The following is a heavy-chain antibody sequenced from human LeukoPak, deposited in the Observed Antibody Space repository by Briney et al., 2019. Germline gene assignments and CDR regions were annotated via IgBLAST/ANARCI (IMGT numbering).Heavy chain of an antibody. D-gene: IGHD5-18*01. CDR2: IIPIFGTA. CDR3: ARGQSGYSYGQLWFDP. CDR1: GGTFSSYA. V-gene: IGHV1-69*13. J-gene: IGHJ5*02. Sequence: SVKVSCQASGGTFSSYAISWVRPAPGKGLEWMGGIIPIFGTANYAQKFQGRVTITADESTSTAYMELSSLRSEDTAVYYCARGQSGYSYGQLWFDPWGQGTLVTVSS.